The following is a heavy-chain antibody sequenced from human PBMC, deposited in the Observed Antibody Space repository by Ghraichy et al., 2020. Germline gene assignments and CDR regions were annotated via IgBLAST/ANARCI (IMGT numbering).Heavy chain of an antibody. CDR1: GGSFSGYY. J-gene: IGHJ4*02. CDR3: ARGSLAFWSGYSRTATLFDY. Sequence: SQTLSLTCAVYGGSFSGYYWSWIRQPPGKGLEWIGEINHSGSTNYNPSLKSRVTISVDTSKNQFSLKLSSVTAADTAVYYCARGSLAFWSGYSRTATLFDYWGQGTLVTVSS. D-gene: IGHD3-3*01. CDR2: INHSGST. V-gene: IGHV4-34*01.